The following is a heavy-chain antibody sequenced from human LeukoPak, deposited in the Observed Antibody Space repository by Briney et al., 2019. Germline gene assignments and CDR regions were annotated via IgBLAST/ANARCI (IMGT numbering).Heavy chain of an antibody. J-gene: IGHJ3*02. CDR1: GFTFSSYA. CDR2: ISGSGGST. D-gene: IGHD3-10*01. V-gene: IGHV3-23*01. CDR3: AKDHVLLWFGESRPDAFDI. Sequence: SGGSLRLSCAASGFTFSSYAMNWVRQAPGKGLEWVSGISGSGGSTYYADSVKGRFTISRDNSKNTLYLQMNSLRAEDTAVYYCAKDHVLLWFGESRPDAFDIWGQGTMVTVSS.